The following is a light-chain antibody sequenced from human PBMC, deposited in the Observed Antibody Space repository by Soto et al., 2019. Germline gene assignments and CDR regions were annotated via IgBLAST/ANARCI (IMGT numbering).Light chain of an antibody. CDR2: AAS. CDR3: QQSYSRPRT. CDR1: QSIGDF. V-gene: IGKV1-39*01. J-gene: IGKJ3*01. Sequence: DIQMTQSPSSLSASVGDRVTISCRASQSIGDFLNWYQQKPGKAPHLLIYAASSLHSGVPSRFSGSGSGTEFTLTINSLQPEDFATYYCQQSYSRPRTFGPGTKVDI.